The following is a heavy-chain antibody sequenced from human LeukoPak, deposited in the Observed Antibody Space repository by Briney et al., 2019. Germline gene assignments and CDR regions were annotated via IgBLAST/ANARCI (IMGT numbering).Heavy chain of an antibody. CDR2: ISWDSGNS. D-gene: IGHD6-19*01. V-gene: IGHV3-43*01. Sequence: GGSLRLSCGASGFTFKDYAMHWVRQVPGKGLEWVSLISWDSGNSYYADSVKGRFTISRDNSKSSLSLQMNSLRTEDTALYYCAKGPGAAVAKRYIQHWGQGTLVTVSS. J-gene: IGHJ1*01. CDR1: GFTFKDYA. CDR3: AKGPGAAVAKRYIQH.